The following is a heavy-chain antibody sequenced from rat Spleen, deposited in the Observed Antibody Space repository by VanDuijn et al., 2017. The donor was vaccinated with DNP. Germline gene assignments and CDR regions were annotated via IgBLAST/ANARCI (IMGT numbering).Heavy chain of an antibody. J-gene: IGHJ3*01. V-gene: IGHV5S13*01. Sequence: EVQLVESGGGLVQPGRSLKLSCAASGFTFSNYDMAWVRQAPKKGLEWVASISPRGLSTYYRDSVKGRFTISRDNVKNTQYLQMDSLRSEDTATYYCTTGVYGGYADWFTYWGQGTLVTVSS. CDR3: TTGVYGGYADWFTY. D-gene: IGHD1-11*01. CDR2: ISPRGLST. CDR1: GFTFSNYD.